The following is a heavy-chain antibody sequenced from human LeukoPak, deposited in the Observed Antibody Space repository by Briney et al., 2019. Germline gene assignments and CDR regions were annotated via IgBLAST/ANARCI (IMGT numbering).Heavy chain of an antibody. CDR3: AREGRYSGYDFYP. CDR1: GGSISSGGYY. J-gene: IGHJ5*02. D-gene: IGHD5-12*01. V-gene: IGHV4-31*03. CDR2: IFYSGST. Sequence: PSETLSLTCTVSGGSISSGGYYWSWIRQHPGKGLEWIGYIFYSGSTSYNPSLKSRVTISLDTSKNQFSLKLNSVTAADTAVYYCAREGRYSGYDFYPWGQGTLVTVPS.